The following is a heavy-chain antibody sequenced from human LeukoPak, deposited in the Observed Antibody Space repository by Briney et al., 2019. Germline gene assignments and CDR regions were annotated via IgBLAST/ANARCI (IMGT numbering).Heavy chain of an antibody. J-gene: IGHJ4*02. CDR3: ASKDPYDSSAYLLDY. CDR2: IYSGGST. V-gene: IGHV3-66*01. Sequence: GGSLRLSCSASGFTVSSNHMSWVRQAPGKGLEWVSIIYSGGSTYYADSVKGRFTISRDSSKNTLYLQMYSLRAEDTAVYYCASKDPYDSSAYLLDYWGQGTLVTVSS. D-gene: IGHD3-22*01. CDR1: GFTVSSNH.